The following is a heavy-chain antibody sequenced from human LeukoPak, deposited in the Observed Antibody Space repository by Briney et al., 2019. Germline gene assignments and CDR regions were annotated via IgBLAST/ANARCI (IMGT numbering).Heavy chain of an antibody. CDR2: INHSGST. D-gene: IGHD4-23*01. CDR3: ARDPTTVVTVPYYFDD. J-gene: IGHJ4*02. CDR1: GGSFIGYR. V-gene: IGHV4-34*01. Sequence: PSETLSLTCAVSGGSFIGYRWNWIRQPPGKGLEWIGEINHSGSTNYNPSLKSRVTISVDTSKSQFSLKLKSVTAADTAVYYCARDPTTVVTVPYYFDDWGQGTLVTVSS.